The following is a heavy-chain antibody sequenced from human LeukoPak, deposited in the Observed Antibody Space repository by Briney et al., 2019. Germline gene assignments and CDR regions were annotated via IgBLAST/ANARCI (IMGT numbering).Heavy chain of an antibody. D-gene: IGHD2-15*01. CDR2: FDPEDGET. J-gene: IGHJ5*02. CDR3: ARAGSIRAAWFDP. CDR1: GYTLTVLS. V-gene: IGHV1-24*01. Sequence: ASVKLSCKVSGYTLTVLSMNWVREGPGKRLEWMGGFDPEDGETIYAQKFQGRVTMTEDTSTDTAYMALSSLRSEDTAVYYCARAGSIRAAWFDPWGQGTLVTVSS.